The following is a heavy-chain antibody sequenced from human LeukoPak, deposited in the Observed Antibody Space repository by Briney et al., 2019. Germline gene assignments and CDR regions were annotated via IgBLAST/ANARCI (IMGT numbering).Heavy chain of an antibody. Sequence: GRSLRLSCAASGFTFSSYGMHWVRQAPGKGLEWVAVISYDGSNKYYADSVKGRFTISRDNSKNTLYLQMNSLRAEDTAVYYCGKGAGGMDVWGQGTTVTVSS. V-gene: IGHV3-30*18. CDR1: GFTFSSYG. CDR2: ISYDGSNK. J-gene: IGHJ6*02. CDR3: GKGAGGMDV.